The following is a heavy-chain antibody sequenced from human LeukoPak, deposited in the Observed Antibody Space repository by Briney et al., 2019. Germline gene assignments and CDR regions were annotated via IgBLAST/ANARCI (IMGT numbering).Heavy chain of an antibody. D-gene: IGHD2-21*01. Sequence: GASVKVSCKASGGTFSSYAISWVRQAPGQGLEWMGRIIPILGIANYAQKFQGRVTITADESTSTAYMELSSLRSEDTAVYYCASGAADCGGDCYSDDAFDIWGQGTMVTVSS. CDR3: ASGAADCGGDCYSDDAFDI. V-gene: IGHV1-69*04. CDR1: GGTFSSYA. CDR2: IIPILGIA. J-gene: IGHJ3*02.